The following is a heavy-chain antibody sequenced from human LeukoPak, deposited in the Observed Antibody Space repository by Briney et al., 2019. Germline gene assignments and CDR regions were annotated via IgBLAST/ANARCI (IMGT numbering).Heavy chain of an antibody. CDR2: ISYDGSNK. J-gene: IGHJ3*02. Sequence: GRSLRLSCAASGFTFSSYAMHWVRQAPGKGLEWVAVISYDGSNKYYADSVKGRFTISRDNSKNTLYLQMNSLRAEDTAVYYCASSRYCSGGSCTDIWGQGTMVTVSS. CDR3: ASSRYCSGGSCTDI. CDR1: GFTFSSYA. D-gene: IGHD2-15*01. V-gene: IGHV3-30-3*01.